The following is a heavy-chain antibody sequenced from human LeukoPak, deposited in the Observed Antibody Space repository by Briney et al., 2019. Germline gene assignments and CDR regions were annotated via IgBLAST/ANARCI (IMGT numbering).Heavy chain of an antibody. CDR1: GFTFSNHG. Sequence: PGGSLRLSCEASGFTFSNHGMHWVRQAPGKGLEWVAVIWFDGSNKYYADSVKGRFTISRDNSKNTLYLQMNSLKGEDTAVYYCAKDRNYLGTLDYWGQGTLVTVSS. CDR3: AKDRNYLGTLDY. V-gene: IGHV3-30*02. D-gene: IGHD1-1*01. J-gene: IGHJ4*02. CDR2: IWFDGSNK.